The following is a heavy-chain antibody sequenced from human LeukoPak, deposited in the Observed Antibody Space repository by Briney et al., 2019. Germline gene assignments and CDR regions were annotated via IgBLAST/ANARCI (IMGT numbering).Heavy chain of an antibody. CDR2: INPNSGGT. V-gene: IGHV1-2*02. J-gene: IGHJ4*02. D-gene: IGHD6-19*01. Sequence: ASVKVSCKASGYTFTGYYMHWVRQAPGQGLEWMGWINPNSGGTNYAQKFQGRVTMTRDTSISTAYMELSRLRSDDTAVYYCARKEKEYSSGWYGAYSSWGQGTLVTVSS. CDR1: GYTFTGYY. CDR3: ARKEKEYSSGWYGAYSS.